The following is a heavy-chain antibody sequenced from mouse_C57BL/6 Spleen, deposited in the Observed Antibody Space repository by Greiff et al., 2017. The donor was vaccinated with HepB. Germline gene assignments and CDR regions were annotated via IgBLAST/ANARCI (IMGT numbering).Heavy chain of an antibody. V-gene: IGHV1-64*01. CDR3: ARGENCGSSSWAMDY. CDR1: GYTFTSYW. CDR2: IHPNSGST. J-gene: IGHJ4*01. D-gene: IGHD1-1*01. Sequence: QVQLQQPGAELVKPGASVKLSCKASGYTFTSYWMHWVKQRPGQGLEWIGMIHPNSGSTNYNEKFKSKATLTVDKSSSTAYMQLSSLTSEDSAVYYCARGENCGSSSWAMDYWGQGTSVTVSS.